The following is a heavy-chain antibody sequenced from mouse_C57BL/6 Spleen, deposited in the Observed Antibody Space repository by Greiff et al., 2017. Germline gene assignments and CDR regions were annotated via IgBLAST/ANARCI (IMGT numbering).Heavy chain of an antibody. CDR1: GYTFTSYW. Sequence: QVQLQQPGAELVKPGASVKLSCKASGYTFTSYWMHWVKQRPGQGLEWIGMIHPNSGSTNYNEKFKSKATLTADKSSSTAYMELRSLTSEDSAVYYCTVIYYGSSGDYWGQGTTLTVSS. D-gene: IGHD1-1*01. CDR2: IHPNSGST. CDR3: TVIYYGSSGDY. V-gene: IGHV1-64*01. J-gene: IGHJ2*01.